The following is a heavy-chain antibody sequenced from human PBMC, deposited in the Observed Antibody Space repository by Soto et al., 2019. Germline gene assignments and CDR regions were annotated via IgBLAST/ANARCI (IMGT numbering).Heavy chain of an antibody. V-gene: IGHV2-70*13. CDR3: ARSIRGPRRFNGMDV. CDR1: GFSLTSPGMC. D-gene: IGHD1-20*01. J-gene: IGHJ6*02. CDR2: IERDDDDK. Sequence: SGPTLVNPTETLTLTCTFSGFSLTSPGMCVSWIRQPPGKALEWLALIERDDDDKYYSTSLKTRLTISKDTRKNQVVLTMANMDPADAGTYYCARSIRGPRRFNGMDVWGQGTTVTVSS.